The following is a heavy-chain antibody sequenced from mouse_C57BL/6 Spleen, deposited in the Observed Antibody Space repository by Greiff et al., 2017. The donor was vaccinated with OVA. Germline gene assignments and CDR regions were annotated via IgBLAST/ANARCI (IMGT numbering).Heavy chain of an antibody. CDR3: ARSGTTVVANYYSMDY. D-gene: IGHD1-1*01. CDR1: GYTFTSYW. J-gene: IGHJ4*01. V-gene: IGHV1-72*01. CDR2: IDPNSGGT. Sequence: VQLQQPGAELVKPGASVKLSCKASGYTFTSYWMHWVKQRPGRGLEWIGRIDPNSGGTKYNEKFKSKATLTVDKPSSTAYMQLSSLTSEDSAVYYCARSGTTVVANYYSMDYWGQGTSVTVSS.